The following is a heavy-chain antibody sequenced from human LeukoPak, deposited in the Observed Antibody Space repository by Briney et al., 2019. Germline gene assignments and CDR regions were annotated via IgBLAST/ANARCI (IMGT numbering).Heavy chain of an antibody. CDR1: GFTFSKYY. V-gene: IGHV3-74*01. CDR3: LRVPY. Sequence: GGSLRLSCAVSGFTFSKYYMHWVRQAPGKGLVWVSRISSDGSNTNYADSVKGRLTISRDNAKNTLYLQMNSLRGEDTAVYYCLRVPYWGQGALVTVSS. J-gene: IGHJ4*02. CDR2: ISSDGSNT.